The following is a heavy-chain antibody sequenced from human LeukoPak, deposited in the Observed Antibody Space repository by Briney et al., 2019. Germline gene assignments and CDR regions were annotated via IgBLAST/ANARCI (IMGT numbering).Heavy chain of an antibody. CDR2: FDPEVGET. CDR1: GYTLTELS. J-gene: IGHJ6*02. V-gene: IGHV1-24*01. CDR3: ATAKTGYYYYGMDV. Sequence: GASVKVSGKVSGYTLTELSMHWVRQAPGQGLEWMGGFDPEVGETIYAQKFQGRVTMTEDTSTDTAYTELSSLRSEDTAVYYCATAKTGYYYYGMDVWGQGTTVTVSS.